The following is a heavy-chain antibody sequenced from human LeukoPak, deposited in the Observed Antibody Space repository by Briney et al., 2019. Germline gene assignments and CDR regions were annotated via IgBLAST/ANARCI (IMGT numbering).Heavy chain of an antibody. J-gene: IGHJ6*02. CDR1: GGSISSYY. V-gene: IGHV4-59*08. D-gene: IGHD6-13*01. Sequence: SETLSLTCTVSGGSISSYYWSWIRQPPGKGLEWIGYIYYSGSTNYNPSLKSRVTISVDTSKNQFSLKLSSVTAADTAVYYCARQPIAAADQPYYYGMDVWGQGTTVTVSS. CDR2: IYYSGST. CDR3: ARQPIAAADQPYYYGMDV.